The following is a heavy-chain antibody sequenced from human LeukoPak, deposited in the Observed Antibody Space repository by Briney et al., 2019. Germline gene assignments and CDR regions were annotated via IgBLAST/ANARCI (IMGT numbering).Heavy chain of an antibody. J-gene: IGHJ6*02. D-gene: IGHD3-9*01. V-gene: IGHV3-23*01. CDR1: GFTFSSYA. CDR2: ISGSLGVT. Sequence: GGSLRLSCAASGFTFSSYAMSWVRQAPGKGLEWVSIISGSLGVTNYGDSVKGRFTISRDNSNNTLYLQMNSLRAEDTAVYYCARDLLNYDILTGYSSHYGMDVWGQGTTVTVSS. CDR3: ARDLLNYDILTGYSSHYGMDV.